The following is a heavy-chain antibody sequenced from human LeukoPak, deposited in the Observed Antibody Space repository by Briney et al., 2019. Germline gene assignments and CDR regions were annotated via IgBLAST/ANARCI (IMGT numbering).Heavy chain of an antibody. Sequence: GASVKVSCKASGYTFTSYGISWVRQAPGQGLEWMGWISAYNGNTNYAQKLQGRVTMTTDTSTSTAYMELRSLRSDDTAVYYCARDDTCSGTSCYHWFDPWGQGTLVTVSS. J-gene: IGHJ5*02. CDR3: ARDDTCSGTSCYHWFDP. V-gene: IGHV1-18*01. CDR1: GYTFTSYG. CDR2: ISAYNGNT. D-gene: IGHD2-2*01.